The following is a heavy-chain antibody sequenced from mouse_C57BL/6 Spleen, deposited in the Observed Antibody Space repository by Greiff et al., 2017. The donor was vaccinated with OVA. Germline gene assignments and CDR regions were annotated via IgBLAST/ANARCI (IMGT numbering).Heavy chain of an antibody. D-gene: IGHD4-1*01. CDR3: ARFLSGTGYAMDY. Sequence: QVQLQQPGAELVRPGSSVKLSCKASGYTFTSYWMHWVKQRPIQGLEWIGNIDPSDSETHYNQKFKDKATLTVDKSSSTAYMQLSSLTSEDSAVYYCARFLSGTGYAMDYWGQGTSVTVSS. CDR1: GYTFTSYW. CDR2: IDPSDSET. J-gene: IGHJ4*01. V-gene: IGHV1-52*01.